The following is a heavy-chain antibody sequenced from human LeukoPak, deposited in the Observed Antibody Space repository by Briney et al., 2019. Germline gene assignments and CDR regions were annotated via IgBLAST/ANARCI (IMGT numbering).Heavy chain of an antibody. CDR3: ARDGRTWATGSY. D-gene: IGHD1-14*01. CDR1: GFTFSGFW. Sequence: GESLRLSCAASGFTFSGFWMSWVRQAPGKGLEWVANINQDGSGKYYVDSVKGRFTISRDNAKNSLYLQMNSLGAEDTAMYYCARDGRTWATGSYWGQGTLVTASS. V-gene: IGHV3-7*01. J-gene: IGHJ4*02. CDR2: INQDGSGK.